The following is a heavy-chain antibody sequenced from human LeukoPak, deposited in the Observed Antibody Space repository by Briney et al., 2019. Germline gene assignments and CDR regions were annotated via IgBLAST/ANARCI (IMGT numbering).Heavy chain of an antibody. J-gene: IGHJ6*02. CDR3: APLGYYGMDV. Sequence: SETLSLTCSASGGSISTYYWSWIRQPPGKGLEWIGYVDYSGSTNYNPSLKSRVTISVDTSKNQFSLKLSSVTAADTAVYYCAPLGYYGMDVWGQGTTVTVSS. CDR2: VDYSGST. D-gene: IGHD3-16*01. V-gene: IGHV4-59*12. CDR1: GGSISTYY.